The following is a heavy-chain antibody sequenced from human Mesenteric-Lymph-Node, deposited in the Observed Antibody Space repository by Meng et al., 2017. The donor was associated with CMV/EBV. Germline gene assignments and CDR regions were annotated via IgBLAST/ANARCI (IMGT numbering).Heavy chain of an antibody. D-gene: IGHD3-16*01. V-gene: IGHV3-30*03. Sequence: GESLKISCAASGFTFSSYWMSWVRQAPGKGLEWVALISSNGDQKYYADSVKGRFTISRDNSAHTAYLEINDLRPEDTCIFYCAREEVFGVQNDGFDVWGQGTTVTVSS. CDR3: AREEVFGVQNDGFDV. CDR1: GFTFSSYW. CDR2: ISSNGDQK. J-gene: IGHJ6*02.